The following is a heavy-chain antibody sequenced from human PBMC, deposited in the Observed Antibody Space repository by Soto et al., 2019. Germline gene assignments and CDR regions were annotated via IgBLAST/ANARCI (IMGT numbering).Heavy chain of an antibody. D-gene: IGHD2-2*01. Sequence: ASVKVSCKASGYTFTGYYMHWVRQAPGQGLEWMGWINPNSGGTNYAQKFQGWVTMTRDTSISTAYMELSRLRSDDTAVYYCARGIRCSSTSCYEDDFCLMDVWGKGTTVTVSS. J-gene: IGHJ6*04. V-gene: IGHV1-2*04. CDR3: ARGIRCSSTSCYEDDFCLMDV. CDR1: GYTFTGYY. CDR2: INPNSGGT.